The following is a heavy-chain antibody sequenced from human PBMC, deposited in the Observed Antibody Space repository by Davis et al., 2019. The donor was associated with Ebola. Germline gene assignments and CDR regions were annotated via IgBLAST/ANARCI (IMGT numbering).Heavy chain of an antibody. V-gene: IGHV3-21*01. CDR3: ARVYSGYD. D-gene: IGHD5-12*01. CDR2: ISNGGAHI. Sequence: GESLKISCAASGFTFNVYTMNWVRQGPGKGLEWVASISNGGAHIYYADSVKGRFTISRDNAKKLLYLQMDRLRGDDTGTYFCARVYSGYDWGQGTQVVVSS. J-gene: IGHJ4*02. CDR1: GFTFNVYT.